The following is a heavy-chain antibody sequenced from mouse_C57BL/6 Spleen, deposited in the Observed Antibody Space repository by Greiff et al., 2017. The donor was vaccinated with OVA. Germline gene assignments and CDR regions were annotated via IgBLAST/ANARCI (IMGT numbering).Heavy chain of an antibody. CDR1: GYTFPSYW. CDR3: ARSGSYYYAMDY. Sequence: VQLQQPGAELVKPGASVKMSCKASGYTFPSYWITWVKQRPGQGLEWIGDIYPGSGSTTYNEKFKSKATLTVDTSSSTAYMQLSSLTSEDSAVYYCARSGSYYYAMDYWGQGTSVTVSS. J-gene: IGHJ4*01. CDR2: IYPGSGST. V-gene: IGHV1-55*01. D-gene: IGHD3-1*01.